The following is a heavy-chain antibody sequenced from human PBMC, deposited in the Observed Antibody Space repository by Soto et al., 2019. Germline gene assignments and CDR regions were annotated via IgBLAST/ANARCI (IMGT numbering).Heavy chain of an antibody. D-gene: IGHD3-22*01. CDR1: GGSISSGDYY. J-gene: IGHJ4*02. CDR3: ARDGDYYDSSGYYWRYFDY. CDR2: IYYSGST. Sequence: SETLSLTCTVSGGSISSGDYYWSWIRQPPGKGLEWIGYIYYSGSTYYNPSLKSRVTISVDTSKNQFSLKLSSVTAADAAVYYCARDGDYYDSSGYYWRYFDYWGQGTLVTVSS. V-gene: IGHV4-30-4*01.